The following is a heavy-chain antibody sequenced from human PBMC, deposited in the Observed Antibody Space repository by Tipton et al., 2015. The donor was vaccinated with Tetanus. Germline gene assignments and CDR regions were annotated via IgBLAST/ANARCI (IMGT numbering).Heavy chain of an antibody. D-gene: IGHD3-10*01. Sequence: TLSLTCSVSGGSINNYYWSWIRQPPGKGLEWIGYVFHSGSTKYNPSLKSRVTISVDTSKSQFSLKLTSVTAADTAVYYCARFLSFGSGTYGARWGQGAPVTVSS. CDR1: GGSINNYY. V-gene: IGHV4-59*08. J-gene: IGHJ4*02. CDR3: ARFLSFGSGTYGAR. CDR2: VFHSGST.